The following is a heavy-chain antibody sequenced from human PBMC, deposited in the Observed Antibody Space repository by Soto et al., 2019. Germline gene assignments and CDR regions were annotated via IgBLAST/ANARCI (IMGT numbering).Heavy chain of an antibody. Sequence: GWSLILSCAASGFTFSSYGMHWVRQAPGKGLEWVAVIWYDGSSKFYAGSVKGRFTISRDNSKDTLYLQMSSLRADDTAVYYCARDQGDRRKPRETRYFDLGGKGTLV. CDR3: ARDQGDRRKPRETRYFDL. J-gene: IGHJ4*02. V-gene: IGHV3-33*01. CDR2: IWYDGSSK. D-gene: IGHD3-16*01. CDR1: GFTFSSYG.